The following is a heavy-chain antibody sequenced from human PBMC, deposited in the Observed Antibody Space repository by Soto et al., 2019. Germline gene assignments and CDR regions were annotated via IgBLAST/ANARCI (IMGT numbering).Heavy chain of an antibody. CDR2: IIPMFGTA. CDR3: ARASQTDSSGYYLAF. Sequence: SVKVSCKASGGTFSSYAISWVRQAPGQGLEWMGGIIPMFGTANYAQKFQGRVTITAXXXXXXAXMXLXXXXSEXTAVYDCARASQTDSSGYYLAFWGQGTLVTVSS. D-gene: IGHD3-22*01. V-gene: IGHV1-69*13. J-gene: IGHJ4*02. CDR1: GGTFSSYA.